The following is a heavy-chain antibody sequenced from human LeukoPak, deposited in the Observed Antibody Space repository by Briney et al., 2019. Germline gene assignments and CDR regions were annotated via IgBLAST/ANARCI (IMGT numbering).Heavy chain of an antibody. Sequence: RGGSLRLSCAASGFTFSSYGMSWVRQAPGKGLEWVSAISGSGGSTYYADSVKGRFTISRDSSKNTLFLQMNRLRPEDAAVYYCAKAPVTTCRGAFCYPFDYWGLGTLVTVSS. CDR1: GFTFSSYG. V-gene: IGHV3-23*01. CDR3: AKAPVTTCRGAFCYPFDY. D-gene: IGHD2-15*01. J-gene: IGHJ4*02. CDR2: ISGSGGST.